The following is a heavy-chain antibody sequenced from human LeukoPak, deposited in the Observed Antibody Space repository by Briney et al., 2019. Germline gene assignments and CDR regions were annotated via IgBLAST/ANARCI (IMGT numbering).Heavy chain of an antibody. V-gene: IGHV3-23*01. Sequence: GGSLRLSCVASGFTFSSYAMSWVRQAPGKGLEWVSAISGSGGSTYYADSVKGRFTISRDNSKNTLYLQMNSLRAEDTAVYYCAKVLYSSSWYPFDYWGQGTLVTVSS. CDR1: GFTFSSYA. D-gene: IGHD6-13*01. CDR3: AKVLYSSSWYPFDY. CDR2: ISGSGGST. J-gene: IGHJ4*02.